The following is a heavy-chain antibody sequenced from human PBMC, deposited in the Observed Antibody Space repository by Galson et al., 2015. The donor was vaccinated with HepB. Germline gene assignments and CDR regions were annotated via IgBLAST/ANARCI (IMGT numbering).Heavy chain of an antibody. J-gene: IGHJ6*03. CDR2: ISAYNGNT. CDR3: ARRGNYGDPQRVYYYYYMDV. CDR1: GYTFTSYG. D-gene: IGHD4-17*01. V-gene: IGHV1-18*01. Sequence: SVKVSCKASGYTFTSYGISWVRQAPGQGLEWMGWISAYNGNTNYAQKLQGRVTMTTDTSTSTAYMELRSLRSDDTAVYYCARRGNYGDPQRVYYYYYMDVWGKGTTVTVSS.